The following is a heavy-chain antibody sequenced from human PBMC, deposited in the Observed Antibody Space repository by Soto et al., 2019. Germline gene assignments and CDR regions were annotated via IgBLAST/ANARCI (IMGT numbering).Heavy chain of an antibody. Sequence: QVQLVQSGAEVKKSGASVKVSCKASGFTLNDFGVTWVRQAPGQGPDWMGWISGYDGNRNFAQKYEGRVTLTIDSSTSTAYMELRYMRSDDTAMYYCAREKWFGHAAFDSWGQGTLVIVSS. D-gene: IGHD3-10*01. V-gene: IGHV1-18*01. J-gene: IGHJ4*02. CDR1: GFTLNDFG. CDR2: ISGYDGNR. CDR3: AREKWFGHAAFDS.